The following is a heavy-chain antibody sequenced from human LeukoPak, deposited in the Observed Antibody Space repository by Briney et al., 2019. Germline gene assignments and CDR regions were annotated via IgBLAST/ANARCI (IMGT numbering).Heavy chain of an antibody. CDR1: GFTFSSYW. D-gene: IGHD6-19*01. Sequence: GGSLRLSCAASGFTFSSYWMSWVRQAPGKGLEWVAFIKQDGSEKYYVDSVKGRFTISRDNAENSLFLQMNSLRAEDTAIYYCARGSGWLIDCWGQGTLVTVSS. J-gene: IGHJ4*02. CDR2: IKQDGSEK. CDR3: ARGSGWLIDC. V-gene: IGHV3-7*01.